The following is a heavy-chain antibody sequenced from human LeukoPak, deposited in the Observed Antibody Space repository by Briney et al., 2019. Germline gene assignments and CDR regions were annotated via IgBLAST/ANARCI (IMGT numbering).Heavy chain of an antibody. CDR3: ARRAGDYYYCYMDV. CDR1: GYTFTSYG. D-gene: IGHD6-19*01. J-gene: IGHJ6*03. CDR2: ISAYNGNT. Sequence: ASVKVSCMASGYTFTSYGISGVRQAPGQGLEWMGWISAYNGNTNYAQKLQGRVTMTTDTSTSTAYMELKSPRSDDTAVYYCARRAGDYYYCYMDVWGKGTTVTVSS. V-gene: IGHV1-18*01.